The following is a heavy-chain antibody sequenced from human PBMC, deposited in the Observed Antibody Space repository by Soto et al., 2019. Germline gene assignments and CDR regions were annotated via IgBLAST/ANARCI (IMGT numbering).Heavy chain of an antibody. CDR3: AKVLSSQPYYGMDV. CDR1: GFTFSSYA. Sequence: GSLRLSCAASGFTFSSYAMSWVRQAPGKGLEWVSAISGSGGSTYYADSVKGRFTISRDNSKNTLYLQMNSLRAEDTAVYYCAKVLSSQPYYGMDVWGQGTTVTVSS. D-gene: IGHD2-15*01. J-gene: IGHJ6*02. CDR2: ISGSGGST. V-gene: IGHV3-23*01.